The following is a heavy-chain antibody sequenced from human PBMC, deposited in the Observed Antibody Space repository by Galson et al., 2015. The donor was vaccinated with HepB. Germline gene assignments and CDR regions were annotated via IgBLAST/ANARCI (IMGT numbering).Heavy chain of an antibody. CDR2: ISAYNGNT. V-gene: IGHV1-18*04. Sequence: SVKVSCKASGYTFTSYGISWVRQAPGQGLEWMGWISAYNGNTNYAQKLQGRVTMTTDTSTSTAYMELRSLRSDDTAVYYCARDCRVLRFLEWLLDSDGMDVWGQGTTVTVSS. J-gene: IGHJ6*02. CDR3: ARDCRVLRFLEWLLDSDGMDV. CDR1: GYTFTSYG. D-gene: IGHD3-3*01.